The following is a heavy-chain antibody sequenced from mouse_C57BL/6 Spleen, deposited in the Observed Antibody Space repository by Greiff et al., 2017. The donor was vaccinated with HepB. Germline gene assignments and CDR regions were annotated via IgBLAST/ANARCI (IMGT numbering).Heavy chain of an antibody. CDR2: IDPETGGT. CDR3: TRGVLTVPYAMDY. CDR1: GYTFTDYE. D-gene: IGHD4-1*01. Sequence: VQLQESGAELVRPGASVTLSCKASGYTFTDYEMHWVKQTPVHGLEWIGAIDPETGGTAYNQKFKGKAILTADKSSSTAYMELRSLTSEDSAVYYCTRGVLTVPYAMDYWGQGTSVTDSS. V-gene: IGHV1-15*01. J-gene: IGHJ4*01.